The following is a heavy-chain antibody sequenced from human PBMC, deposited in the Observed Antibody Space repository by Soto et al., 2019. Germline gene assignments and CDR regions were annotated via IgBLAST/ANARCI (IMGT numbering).Heavy chain of an antibody. V-gene: IGHV3-48*02. D-gene: IGHD6-6*01. CDR1: GFTFSSYS. CDR3: ARPYSSSSGVLQSLIDY. CDR2: ISSSSSTI. Sequence: GGSLRLSCAASGFTFSSYSMNWVRQAPGKGLEWVSYISSSSSTIYYADSVKGRFTISRDNAKNSLYLQMNSLRDEDTAVYYCARPYSSSSGVLQSLIDYWGQGTLVTVSS. J-gene: IGHJ4*02.